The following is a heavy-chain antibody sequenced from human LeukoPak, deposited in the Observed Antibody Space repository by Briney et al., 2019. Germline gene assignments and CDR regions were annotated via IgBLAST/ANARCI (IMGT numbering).Heavy chain of an antibody. V-gene: IGHV3-48*04. D-gene: IGHD2-21*01. CDR2: ISSSSSTI. J-gene: IGHJ4*02. CDR1: GFTFSSYS. Sequence: GGSLRLSCAASGFTFSSYSMNWVRQAPGKGLEWVSYISSSSSTIYYADSVKGRFTISRDNAKNSLYLQMNSLRAEDTAVYYCARGPSYCGNNCYYYFDSWGQGTLVTVSS. CDR3: ARGPSYCGNNCYYYFDS.